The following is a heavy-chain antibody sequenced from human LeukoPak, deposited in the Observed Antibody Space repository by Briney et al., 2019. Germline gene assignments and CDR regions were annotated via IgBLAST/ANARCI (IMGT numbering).Heavy chain of an antibody. CDR1: GGSFSGYY. V-gene: IGHV4-34*01. D-gene: IGHD3-3*01. CDR2: INHSGST. CDR3: ARGALQQITIFDGSTSKHFDY. J-gene: IGHJ4*02. Sequence: SETLSLTCAVYGGSFSGYYWSWIRQPPGKGLEWIGEINHSGSTNYNPSLKSRVTISVDTSKNQFSLKLSSVTAADTAVYYCARGALQQITIFDGSTSKHFDYWGQGTLVTVSS.